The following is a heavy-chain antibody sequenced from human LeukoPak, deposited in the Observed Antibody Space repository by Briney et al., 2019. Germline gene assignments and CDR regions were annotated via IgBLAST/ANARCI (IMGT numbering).Heavy chain of an antibody. CDR2: IRSKAYGGTT. J-gene: IGHJ3*02. Sequence: GGSLRLSCTASGFTFGDYAMSWVRQAPGKGLEWVGCIRSKAYGGTTEYAASVKGRFTISRDDSKSIAYLQMNSLKTEDTAVYYCTSVLHNYDFWSFRPLDAFDIWGQGTMVTVPS. CDR1: GFTFGDYA. D-gene: IGHD3-3*01. V-gene: IGHV3-49*04. CDR3: TSVLHNYDFWSFRPLDAFDI.